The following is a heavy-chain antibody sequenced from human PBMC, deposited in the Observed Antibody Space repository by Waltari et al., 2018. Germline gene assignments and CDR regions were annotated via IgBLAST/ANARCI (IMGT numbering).Heavy chain of an antibody. J-gene: IGHJ5*02. CDR3: ARAARYDFWSGYYDNWFDP. D-gene: IGHD3-3*01. V-gene: IGHV4-59*01. Sequence: QVQLQESGPGLVKPSETLSLTCTVSGGSISSYYWSWIRQPPGKGLEWIGYIYYSGSTNYNPPPKRRVTIAVDTSKNQFSLKLSSVTAADTAVYYCARAARYDFWSGYYDNWFDPWGQGTLVTVSS. CDR1: GGSISSYY. CDR2: IYYSGST.